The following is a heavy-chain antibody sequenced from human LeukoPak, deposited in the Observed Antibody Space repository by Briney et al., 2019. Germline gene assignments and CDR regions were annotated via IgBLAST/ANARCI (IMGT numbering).Heavy chain of an antibody. CDR3: ARGPYSSGWLSIDY. V-gene: IGHV3-74*01. CDR2: INSDGSST. Sequence: GGSLRLSCAASGFTFSSYWMHWVRQAPGKGLVWVSRINSDGSSTSYADSVKGRFTISRDNAKNTLYLQMNSLRAEDTAVHYCARGPYSSGWLSIDYWGQGTLVTVSS. J-gene: IGHJ4*02. D-gene: IGHD6-19*01. CDR1: GFTFSSYW.